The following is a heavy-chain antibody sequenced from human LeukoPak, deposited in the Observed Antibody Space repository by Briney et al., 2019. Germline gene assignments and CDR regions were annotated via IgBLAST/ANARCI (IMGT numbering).Heavy chain of an antibody. Sequence: SETLSLTCAVSGDSITNNHWSWIRQPPGKGLEWIGHVSDTGSTNYNPSLKSRLTISVDTSKNHFSLTLTSVTAADTALYYCARHIFSDGSPFDSWGQGTLVTVSS. CDR1: GDSITNNH. CDR3: ARHIFSDGSPFDS. CDR2: VSDTGST. J-gene: IGHJ4*02. D-gene: IGHD3-3*02. V-gene: IGHV4-59*08.